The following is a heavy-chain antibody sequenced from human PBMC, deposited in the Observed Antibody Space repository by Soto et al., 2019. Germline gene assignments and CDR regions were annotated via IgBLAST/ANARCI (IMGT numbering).Heavy chain of an antibody. CDR3: AGARGRMATMIGFDY. V-gene: IGHV1-69*12. CDR2: IIPIFGTA. D-gene: IGHD3-22*01. CDR1: GGTFSSYA. Sequence: QVQLVQSGAEVKKPGSSVKVSCKASGGTFSSYAISWVRQAPGQGLEWMGGIIPIFGTANYAQKFQGRVTITADESTSTAYMGLGSLRSEDTAVYYCAGARGRMATMIGFDYWGQGTLVTVSS. J-gene: IGHJ4*02.